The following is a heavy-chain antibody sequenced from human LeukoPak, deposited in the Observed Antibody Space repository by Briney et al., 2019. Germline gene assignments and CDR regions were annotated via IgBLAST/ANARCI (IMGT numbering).Heavy chain of an antibody. V-gene: IGHV4-39*07. CDR3: ARDRYYDSSGTLFFDI. CDR2: YYSGST. J-gene: IGHJ3*02. Sequence: YYSGSTYYNPSLKSRVTISVDTSKNQFSLKLSSVTAADTAVYYCARDRYYDSSGTLFFDIWGQGTMVTVSS. D-gene: IGHD3-22*01.